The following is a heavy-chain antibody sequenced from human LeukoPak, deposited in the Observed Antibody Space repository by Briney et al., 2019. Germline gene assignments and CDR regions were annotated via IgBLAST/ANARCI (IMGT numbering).Heavy chain of an antibody. CDR2: ISTYNGNT. D-gene: IGHD1-1*01. V-gene: IGHV1-18*04. Sequence: ASVKVSCKASGYTFTSYYMHWVRQAAGHGLERMGWISTYNGNTNYAQNLQGRVTMTTDTSTSTAYMELKSLRSDDTAVYYCARAGRLLDYWGQGTLVTVSS. CDR3: ARAGRLLDY. CDR1: GYTFTSYY. J-gene: IGHJ4*02.